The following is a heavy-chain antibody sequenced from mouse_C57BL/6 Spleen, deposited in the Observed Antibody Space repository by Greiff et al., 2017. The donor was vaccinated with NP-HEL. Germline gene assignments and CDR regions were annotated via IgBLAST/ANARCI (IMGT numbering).Heavy chain of an antibody. CDR1: GYTFTDYN. V-gene: IGHV1-22*01. Sequence: VQLQQSGPELVKPGASVKMSCKASGYTFTDYNMHWVKQSHGKSLEWIGYINPNNGGTSYNQKFKGKATLTVNKSSSTAYMELRSLTSEDSAVYYCARGIITTVVARGAMDYWGQGTSVTVSS. CDR2: INPNNGGT. D-gene: IGHD1-1*01. CDR3: ARGIITTVVARGAMDY. J-gene: IGHJ4*01.